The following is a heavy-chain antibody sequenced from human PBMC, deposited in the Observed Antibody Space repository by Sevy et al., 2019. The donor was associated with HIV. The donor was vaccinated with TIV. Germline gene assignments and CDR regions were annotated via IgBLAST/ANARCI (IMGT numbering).Heavy chain of an antibody. CDR3: TRWSGSQSIFDY. CDR2: FKSKAHGGTT. D-gene: IGHD1-26*01. Sequence: GGSLRLSCATSGFTFGDYCMSWVRQAPGKGLEWISFFKSKAHGGTTENAASVKDRFTISRDDSKAIVDLQMNNLKTEDTAVYFCTRWSGSQSIFDYWGQGTLVTVSS. CDR1: GFTFGDYC. J-gene: IGHJ4*02. V-gene: IGHV3-49*04.